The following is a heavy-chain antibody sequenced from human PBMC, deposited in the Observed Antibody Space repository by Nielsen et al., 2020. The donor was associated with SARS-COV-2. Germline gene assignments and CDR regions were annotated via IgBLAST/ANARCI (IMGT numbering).Heavy chain of an antibody. V-gene: IGHV3-9*01. CDR2: ISWNSGSI. D-gene: IGHD1-26*01. J-gene: IGHJ4*02. CDR1: GFTFDDYA. Sequence: GGSLRLSCAASGFTFDDYAMHWVRQAPGKGLEWVSGISWNSGSIGYADSVKGRFTISRDNAKNSLYLQMNGLRAEDTALYYCAKLSGSYSPFDYWGQGTLVTVSS. CDR3: AKLSGSYSPFDY.